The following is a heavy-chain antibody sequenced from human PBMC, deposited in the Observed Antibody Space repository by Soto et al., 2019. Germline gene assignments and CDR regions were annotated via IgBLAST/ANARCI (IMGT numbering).Heavy chain of an antibody. Sequence: PSQTLSLTCVISGDSVSSNTASWNWIRQSPSRGLEWLGRTYFRSKWYNDYAVSVKSRIIINPDTSNNQFSLQLNSVTPEDTAVYFCAKGDNLGPKTGYAFDPWGQGIMVTVPQ. V-gene: IGHV6-1*01. CDR1: GDSVSSNTAS. CDR3: AKGDNLGPKTGYAFDP. J-gene: IGHJ5*02. D-gene: IGHD5-12*01. CDR2: TYFRSKWYN.